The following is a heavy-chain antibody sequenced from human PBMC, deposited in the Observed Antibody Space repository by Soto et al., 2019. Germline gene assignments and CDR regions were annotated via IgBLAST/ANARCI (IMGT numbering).Heavy chain of an antibody. CDR3: ARGGHVVVVTAVLDY. D-gene: IGHD2-21*02. Sequence: ASVKVSCKASGDTFTEYYIHWVRQAPGQGLEWMGTVNPSGGHTTYAQHFLGRVTMTRDTSTSTLYMELTSLTSEDTAVYYCARGGHVVVVTAVLDYWGQGTLVTVSS. J-gene: IGHJ4*02. CDR2: VNPSGGHT. CDR1: GDTFTEYY. V-gene: IGHV1-46*01.